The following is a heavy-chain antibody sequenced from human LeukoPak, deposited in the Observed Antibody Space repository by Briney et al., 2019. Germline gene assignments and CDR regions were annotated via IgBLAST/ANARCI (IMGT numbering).Heavy chain of an antibody. Sequence: PTETLFLTCTVPGYSISSGYYCGWIRQPPGKGLDWIRTIYHSGSTYYNQSLKILVTISVNTSKNQFSLKLSSVTAADTAVYCCATSGWYLLPGVYWGQGTLVTVSS. J-gene: IGHJ4*02. CDR3: ATSGWYLLPGVY. CDR2: IYHSGST. CDR1: GYSISSGYY. V-gene: IGHV4-38-2*02. D-gene: IGHD6-19*01.